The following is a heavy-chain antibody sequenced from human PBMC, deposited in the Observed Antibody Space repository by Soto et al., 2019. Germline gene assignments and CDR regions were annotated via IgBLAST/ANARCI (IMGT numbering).Heavy chain of an antibody. D-gene: IGHD6-19*01. Sequence: GGSLRLSCAASGFTFSNAWMNWVRQAPGKGLEWVGRIKSKTDGGSTYYADSVKGRFTISRDNSKNTLYLQMNSLRADDTAVYYCARDCPISIAVAPREGYGMDVWGQGTTVTVSS. CDR2: IKSKTDGGST. CDR3: ARDCPISIAVAPREGYGMDV. CDR1: GFTFSNAW. V-gene: IGHV3-15*07. J-gene: IGHJ6*02.